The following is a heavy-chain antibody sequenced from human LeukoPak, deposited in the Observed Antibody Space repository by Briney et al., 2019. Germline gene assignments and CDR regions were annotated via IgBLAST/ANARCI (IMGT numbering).Heavy chain of an antibody. CDR2: IFGSGGSA. Sequence: GGSLRLSCAASGFTFGSYAMYWVRQAPGKGLEWVSGIFGSGGSAHYADSVKGRFTISRDNSKNTVYQQMDSLRAEDTATYYCAKTTTGYSSGRYPAWPIDYWGQGTLVTVSS. CDR1: GFTFGSYA. V-gene: IGHV3-23*01. J-gene: IGHJ4*02. D-gene: IGHD2-15*01. CDR3: AKTTTGYSSGRYPAWPIDY.